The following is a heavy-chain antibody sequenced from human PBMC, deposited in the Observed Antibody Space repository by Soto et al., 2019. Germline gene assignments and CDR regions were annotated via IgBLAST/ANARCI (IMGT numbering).Heavy chain of an antibody. D-gene: IGHD2-8*02. CDR2: ISRAGGTK. J-gene: IGHJ4*02. CDR1: GFTVSSYG. V-gene: IGHV3-30*03. CDR3: TGEVASGY. Sequence: QVQLVESGGGGFQPGRSLRLSCSASGFTVSSYGRHWVRQAPGKGLEWVAVISRAGGTKYYADSVKGRFTISRDNSRNTLFLEMNSLRGDDMAVYYCTGEVASGYWGQGTLVTVSS.